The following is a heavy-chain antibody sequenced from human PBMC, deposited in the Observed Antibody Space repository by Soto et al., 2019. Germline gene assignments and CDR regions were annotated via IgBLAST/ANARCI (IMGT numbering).Heavy chain of an antibody. CDR1: GYTFTSYG. D-gene: IGHD3-16*01. CDR3: ARGLRQQKGYYGMDV. V-gene: IGHV1-18*04. Sequence: ASVKVSCKXSGYTFTSYGISWVRQAPGQGLEWMGWISAYNGNTNYAQKLQGRVTMTTDTSTSTAYMELRSLRSDDTAVYYCARGLRQQKGYYGMDVWGQGTTVTVSS. J-gene: IGHJ6*02. CDR2: ISAYNGNT.